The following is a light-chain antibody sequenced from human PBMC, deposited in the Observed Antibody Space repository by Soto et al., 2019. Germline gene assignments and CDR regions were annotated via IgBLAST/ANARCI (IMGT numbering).Light chain of an antibody. CDR1: QSLLHSNGYNY. CDR3: MQALQTPVT. J-gene: IGKJ3*01. V-gene: IGKV2-28*01. CDR2: LGS. Sequence: DIVMTQSLLSLPVTPGEPASISCRSSQSLLHSNGYNYLDWYLQKPGQSPQLLINLGSNRASGVPDRFSGSGSGTDFTLKISRVEAEDVGVYYCMQALQTPVTFGPGTKVDIK.